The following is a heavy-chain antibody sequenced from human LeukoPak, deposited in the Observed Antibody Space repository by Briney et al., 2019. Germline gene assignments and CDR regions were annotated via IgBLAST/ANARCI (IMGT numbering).Heavy chain of an antibody. J-gene: IGHJ4*02. CDR1: GYTFTSYA. CDR2: INAGNGNT. D-gene: IGHD6-13*01. CDR3: AGKTAADPFDY. V-gene: IGHV1-3*01. Sequence: GASVKVSCKASGYTFTSYAMHWVRQAPGQRLEWMGWINAGNGNTKYSQKFQGRDTITRDTSASTAYMELSSLRSEDTAVYYCAGKTAADPFDYWGQGTLVTVSS.